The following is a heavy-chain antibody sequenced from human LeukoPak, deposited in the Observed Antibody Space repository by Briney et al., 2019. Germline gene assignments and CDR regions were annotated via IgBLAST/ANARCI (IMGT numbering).Heavy chain of an antibody. J-gene: IGHJ4*02. V-gene: IGHV4-59*12. CDR1: GGSISSYY. D-gene: IGHD3-9*01. CDR3: ARDRFDWLREGGYFDY. Sequence: PSETLSLTCTVSGGSISSYYWSWIRQPPGKGLEWIGYIYYSGSTNYNPSLKSRVTMSVDTSKNQFSLKLSSVTAADTAVYYCARDRFDWLREGGYFDYWGQGTLVTVSS. CDR2: IYYSGST.